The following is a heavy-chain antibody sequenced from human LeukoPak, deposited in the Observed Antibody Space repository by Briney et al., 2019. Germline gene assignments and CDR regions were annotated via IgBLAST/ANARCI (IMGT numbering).Heavy chain of an antibody. J-gene: IGHJ5*01. CDR3: AGERPSSSWYDF. Sequence: GGSLRLSCEASGVTFSSYVMTWVRQAPGKGLEWVANIKQDGSEKYYADSVRGRFTISRDDGKKSLYLQMNSLRVEDTAVYYCAGERPSSSWYDFWGQGTLVTVSS. CDR2: IKQDGSEK. D-gene: IGHD6-13*01. V-gene: IGHV3-7*01. CDR1: GVTFSSYV.